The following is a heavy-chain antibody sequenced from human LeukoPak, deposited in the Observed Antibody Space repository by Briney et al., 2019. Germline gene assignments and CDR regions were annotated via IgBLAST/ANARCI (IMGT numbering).Heavy chain of an antibody. CDR3: ARDRGYSGRAHLCDY. J-gene: IGHJ4*02. V-gene: IGHV3-30*01. D-gene: IGHD5-12*01. Sequence: GSLRPSLSASGFTFSSYSMHWVRQAPGKGLGWVAVISYDGSNKYYADSVKGRFTISRDNSKNTLYLQMNSLRVEDTAVYYCARDRGYSGRAHLCDYWGQGTLVTVSS. CDR2: ISYDGSNK. CDR1: GFTFSSYS.